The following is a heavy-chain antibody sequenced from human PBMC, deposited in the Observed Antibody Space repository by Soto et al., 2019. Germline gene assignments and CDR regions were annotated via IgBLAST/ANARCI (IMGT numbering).Heavy chain of an antibody. CDR1: GFTFSGSA. D-gene: IGHD4-17*01. V-gene: IGHV3-73*01. Sequence: EVQLVESGGGLVQPGGSLKLSCAASGFTFSGSAMHWVRQASGKGLEWVGRIRSKANSYATAYAASVKGRFTISRDDSKNTAYLDMNSLKAEDTAVYYCTMTTVTTGGYWGQGTLGTVSA. J-gene: IGHJ4*02. CDR2: IRSKANSYAT. CDR3: TMTTVTTGGY.